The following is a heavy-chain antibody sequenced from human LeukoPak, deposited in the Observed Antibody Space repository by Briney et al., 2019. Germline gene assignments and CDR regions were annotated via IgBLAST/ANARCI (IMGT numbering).Heavy chain of an antibody. V-gene: IGHV3-33*08. D-gene: IGHD4-17*01. CDR3: ARLYGDYIDY. J-gene: IGHJ4*02. CDR2: IWYDGSKT. CDR1: GFTFSSHG. Sequence: GGSLRLSCAASGFTFSSHGMHWVRQAPVKGLEWVALIWYDGSKTYYADSVKGRFTISRDNSKNTLYLQMNSLRAEDTAVYYCARLYGDYIDYWGQGTLVTVSS.